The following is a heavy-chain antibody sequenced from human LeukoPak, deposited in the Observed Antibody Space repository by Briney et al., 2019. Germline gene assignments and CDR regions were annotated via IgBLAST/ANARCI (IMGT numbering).Heavy chain of an antibody. CDR1: GFTFSGYA. V-gene: IGHV3-23*01. Sequence: GGSLRLSCAASGFTFSGYAMSWVRQAPGKGLEWVSAISSSGGSTYYADSVKGRFTISRDNSKNTLYLQMNSLRAEDTAVYYCAKDHFGELLHPRYYFDYWGQGTLVTVSS. CDR2: ISSSGGST. J-gene: IGHJ4*02. D-gene: IGHD3-10*01. CDR3: AKDHFGELLHPRYYFDY.